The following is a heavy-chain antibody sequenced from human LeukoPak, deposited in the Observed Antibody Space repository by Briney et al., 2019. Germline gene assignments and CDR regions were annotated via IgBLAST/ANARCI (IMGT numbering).Heavy chain of an antibody. D-gene: IGHD3-16*02. J-gene: IGHJ4*02. CDR2: ISGSGANT. CDR1: GFTFSTYA. CDR3: AKEGAGYTNPYYFDY. V-gene: IGHV3-23*01. Sequence: GGSLRLSCAASGFTFSTYAMSWVRQAPGKGLEWVSTISGSGANTYYADSVRGRFTISRDNSKNTLYLHMNSLRAEDTAVYYCAKEGAGYTNPYYFDYWGQGTLVTVSS.